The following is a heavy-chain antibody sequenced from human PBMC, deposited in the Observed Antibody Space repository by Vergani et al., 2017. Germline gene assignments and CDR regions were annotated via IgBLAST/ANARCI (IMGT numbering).Heavy chain of an antibody. J-gene: IGHJ6*02. D-gene: IGHD5-18*01. V-gene: IGHV5-51*01. CDR1: GYSFTSYW. CDR2: IYPGDSDT. CDR3: ATKGYSYGQGASGYGMDV. Sequence: VQLVQSGAEVKKPGESLKISCKGSGYSFTSYWIGWVRQMPGKGLEWMGIIYPGDSDTRYSPSFQGQVTISADKSINTAYLQWSSLKASDTAMYYCATKGYSYGQGASGYGMDVWGQGTTVTVSS.